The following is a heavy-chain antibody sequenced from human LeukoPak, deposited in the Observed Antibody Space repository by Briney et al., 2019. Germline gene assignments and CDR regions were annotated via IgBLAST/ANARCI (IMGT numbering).Heavy chain of an antibody. V-gene: IGHV1-8*01. Sequence: ASVKVSCKASGYTFTSYDINWVRQATGQGLEWMGWMNPNSGNTGYAQKFQGRVTMTRDTSISTAYMELSSLRSGDTAVYYCARGALDPETVTNYFEYWAQGTLVTVSS. CDR2: MNPNSGNT. D-gene: IGHD4-17*01. J-gene: IGHJ4*02. CDR1: GYTFTSYD. CDR3: ARGALDPETVTNYFEY.